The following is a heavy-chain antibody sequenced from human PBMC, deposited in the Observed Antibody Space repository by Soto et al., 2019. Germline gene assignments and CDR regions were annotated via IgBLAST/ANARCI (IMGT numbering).Heavy chain of an antibody. CDR3: PRHERQSPRPDY. CDR2: IYYSGST. J-gene: IGHJ4*02. CDR1: GGSISSSSYY. Sequence: QLQLQESGPGLVKPSETLSLTCTVSGGSISSSSYYWGWIRQPPGKGLEWIGSIYYSGSTYYNPSLKSRVTISAATSKNQFSLKLSSVTAADPAVYYCPRHERQSPRPDYWVQGTLVTVSS. V-gene: IGHV4-39*01.